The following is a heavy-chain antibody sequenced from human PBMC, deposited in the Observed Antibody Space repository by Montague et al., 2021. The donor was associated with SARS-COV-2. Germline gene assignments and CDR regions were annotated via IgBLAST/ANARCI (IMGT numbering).Heavy chain of an antibody. V-gene: IGHV3-9*01. CDR3: AKDMGPYGSGPYGMDV. CDR1: GFTFDDYA. J-gene: IGHJ6*02. CDR2: ISWNSGSI. Sequence: SLRLSCAASGFTFDDYAMHWVRQAPGKGLEWVSGISWNSGSIGYADSVXGLFTISRDNAKNSLYLQMNSLRAEDTALYYCAKDMGPYGSGPYGMDVWGQGTTVTVSS. D-gene: IGHD3-10*01.